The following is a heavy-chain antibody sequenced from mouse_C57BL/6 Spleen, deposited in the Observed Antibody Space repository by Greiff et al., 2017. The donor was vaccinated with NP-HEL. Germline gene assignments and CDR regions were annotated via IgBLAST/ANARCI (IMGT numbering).Heavy chain of an antibody. CDR3: AKLLDWYFDV. V-gene: IGHV1-69*01. Sequence: VQLQQPGAELVMPGASVKLSCKASGYTFTSYWMHWVKQRPGQGLEWIGEIDPSDSYTNYNQKFKGKSTLTVDKSSSTAYMQLSSLTSEDSAVYYCAKLLDWYFDVWGTGTTVTVSS. D-gene: IGHD2-1*01. J-gene: IGHJ1*03. CDR1: GYTFTSYW. CDR2: IDPSDSYT.